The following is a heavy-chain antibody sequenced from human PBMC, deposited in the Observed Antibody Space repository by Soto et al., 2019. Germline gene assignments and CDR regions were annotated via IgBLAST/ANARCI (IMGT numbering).Heavy chain of an antibody. J-gene: IGHJ6*03. CDR3: VRATAARQSDYSYHYYLHI. V-gene: IGHV1-46*03. Sequence: QVQLVQSGAEVKKPGASVKVSCKASGYTFINYYIHWVRQAPGQGLEWMGGINPNGGSTVYSPKFQRRVTLTRDTSTCTVYVELTSLKSEDTAVYFCVRATAARQSDYSYHYYLHIWGKGTTVTVSS. D-gene: IGHD6-6*01. CDR1: GYTFINYY. CDR2: INPNGGST.